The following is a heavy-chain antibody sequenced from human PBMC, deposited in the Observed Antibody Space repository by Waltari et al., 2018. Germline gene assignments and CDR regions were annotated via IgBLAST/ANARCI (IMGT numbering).Heavy chain of an antibody. CDR2: INSDGSST. J-gene: IGHJ3*02. V-gene: IGHV3-74*01. Sequence: EVQLVESGGGLVQHGGYLRLSCAASGFTFSYCWMHWVRQAPGKGLVWVSRINSDGSSTTYADSVKGRFTISRDNAKNTLYLQMNSLRAEDTAVYYCASGGYSYGADAFDIWGQGTMVTVSS. CDR3: ASGGYSYGADAFDI. CDR1: GFTFSYCW. D-gene: IGHD5-18*01.